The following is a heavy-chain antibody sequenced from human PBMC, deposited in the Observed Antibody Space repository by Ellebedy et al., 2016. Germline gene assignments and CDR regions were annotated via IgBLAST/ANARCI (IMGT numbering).Heavy chain of an antibody. CDR2: ISGGGTNT. J-gene: IGHJ1*01. CDR1: GFTFGSYA. Sequence: GESLKISCTASGFTFGSYAMSWVRQAPGKGLDWVSAISGGGTNTYYADSVKGRFTISRDNSKNTLYLQMDSLRAEDTAVYYCARGRPGRKGKEFGEFFFTDWGQGTLVTVSS. CDR3: ARGRPGRKGKEFGEFFFTD. V-gene: IGHV3-23*01. D-gene: IGHD3-10*01.